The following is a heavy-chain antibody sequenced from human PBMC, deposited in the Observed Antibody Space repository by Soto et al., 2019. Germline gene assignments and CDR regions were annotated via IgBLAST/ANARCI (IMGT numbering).Heavy chain of an antibody. CDR3: SGSWYDGAFDI. CDR2: ISPYNGST. V-gene: IGHV1-18*01. Sequence: ASVKVSCKASGYTFTSYGISWVRQAPGQGLEWMGWISPYNGSTNYAQKFQGRVTMTTDTSTSTAYMELSSLRSEDTAVYYCSGSWYDGAFDIWGQGTMVTVSS. D-gene: IGHD6-13*01. J-gene: IGHJ3*02. CDR1: GYTFTSYG.